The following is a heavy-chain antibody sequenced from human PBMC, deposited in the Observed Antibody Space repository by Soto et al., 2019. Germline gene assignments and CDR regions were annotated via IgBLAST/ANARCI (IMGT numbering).Heavy chain of an antibody. D-gene: IGHD6-13*01. CDR1: GFTFSSYW. CDR2: INSDGRST. Sequence: EVQLVESGGGLVQPGGSLRLSCVASGFTFSSYWMHWVRQAPGKGLVWVSGINSDGRSTNYADSVKGRFTISRDNAKNTLYLQTQSLRAEDTAVYYCAREGYSSSGRSFDYWGQGTLVTVSS. V-gene: IGHV3-74*01. CDR3: AREGYSSSGRSFDY. J-gene: IGHJ4*02.